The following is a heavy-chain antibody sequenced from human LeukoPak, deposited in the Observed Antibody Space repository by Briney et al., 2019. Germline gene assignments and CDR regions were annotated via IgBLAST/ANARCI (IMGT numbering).Heavy chain of an antibody. Sequence: PGGSLRLSCAASGFTVSSNYMSWVRQAPGKGLEWVSVIYSGGSTYYADSVKGRFTISRDNSKNTLYLQMNSLRAEDTAVYYCAREALTYYYGSYFDYWGQGTLVTVSS. CDR1: GFTVSSNY. CDR3: AREALTYYYGSYFDY. J-gene: IGHJ4*02. CDR2: IYSGGST. V-gene: IGHV3-53*01. D-gene: IGHD3-10*01.